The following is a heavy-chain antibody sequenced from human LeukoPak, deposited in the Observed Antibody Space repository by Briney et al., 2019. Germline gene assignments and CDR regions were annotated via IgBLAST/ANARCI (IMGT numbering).Heavy chain of an antibody. J-gene: IGHJ6*02. V-gene: IGHV4-30-4*01. Sequence: KPSQTLSLTCTVSGGSISSGDYHWSWIRQPPGKGLEWIGYIYYSGSTYYNPSLKSRVTISVDTSKNQFSLKLSSVTAADTAVYYCARDRRYGSGSGYGMDVWGQGTTVTVSS. CDR1: GGSISSGDYH. D-gene: IGHD6-19*01. CDR2: IYYSGST. CDR3: ARDRRYGSGSGYGMDV.